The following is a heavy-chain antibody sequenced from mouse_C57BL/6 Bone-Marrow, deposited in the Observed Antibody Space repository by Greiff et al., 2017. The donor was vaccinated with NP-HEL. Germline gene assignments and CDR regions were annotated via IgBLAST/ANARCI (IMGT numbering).Heavy chain of an antibody. J-gene: IGHJ4*01. CDR1: GYTFTSYW. CDR2: INPSSGYT. Sequence: QVQLKESGAELVKPGASVKLSCKASGYTFTSYWMHWVKQRPGQGLEWIGYINPSSGYTKYNQKFKDKATLTADKYSSTAYMQLSNLTYENSAVYYCARSGGLRQGTFYCMAYWGQGTSVTVSS. V-gene: IGHV1-7*01. CDR3: ARSGGLRQGTFYCMAY. D-gene: IGHD2-2*01.